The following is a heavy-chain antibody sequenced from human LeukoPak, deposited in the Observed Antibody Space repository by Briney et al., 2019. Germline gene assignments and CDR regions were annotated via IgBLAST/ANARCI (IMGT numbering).Heavy chain of an antibody. D-gene: IGHD3-10*01. CDR2: IYYSGST. V-gene: IGHV4-59*01. Sequence: PSETLSLTCTVSGGSISGYYWTWVRQPPGKGLECIGYIYYSGSTNYNPSLKSRVTISVDTSKNQFSLKLSSVTAADTAVYYCARVEWFGELSPFDIWGQGTMVTVSS. J-gene: IGHJ3*02. CDR3: ARVEWFGELSPFDI. CDR1: GGSISGYY.